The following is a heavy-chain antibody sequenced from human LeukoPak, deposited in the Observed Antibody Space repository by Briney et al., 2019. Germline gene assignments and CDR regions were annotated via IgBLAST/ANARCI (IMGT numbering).Heavy chain of an antibody. Sequence: PSETLSLTCTVSGYSISSGYLWGWIRQPPGKGQEWIGSTYHGGTTYSNPSLKSRVIISEDTSKNQFSLKLSSVTAADTAVYYCARGSGDWTYYFDYWGQGTLVTVSS. CDR2: TYHGGTT. CDR1: GYSISSGYL. V-gene: IGHV4-38-2*02. J-gene: IGHJ4*02. CDR3: ARGSGDWTYYFDY. D-gene: IGHD2-21*02.